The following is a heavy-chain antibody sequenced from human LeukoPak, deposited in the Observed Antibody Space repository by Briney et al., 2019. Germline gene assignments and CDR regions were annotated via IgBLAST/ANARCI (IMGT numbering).Heavy chain of an antibody. J-gene: IGHJ4*02. Sequence: GGSLRLSCAASGFTFDDYAMHWVRQAPGKGLEWVSGNSWNSGSIGYADSVKGRFTISRDNAKNSLYLQMNSLRAEDMALYYCAKDLTHSGSYYGGFDYWGQGTLVTVSS. D-gene: IGHD1-26*01. CDR2: NSWNSGSI. CDR1: GFTFDDYA. CDR3: AKDLTHSGSYYGGFDY. V-gene: IGHV3-9*03.